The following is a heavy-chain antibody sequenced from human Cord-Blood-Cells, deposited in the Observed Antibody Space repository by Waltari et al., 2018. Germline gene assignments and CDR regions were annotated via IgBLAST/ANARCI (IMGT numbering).Heavy chain of an antibody. V-gene: IGHV3-21*01. CDR2: ISSSSSYI. D-gene: IGHD2-15*01. CDR3: ARVPGWSYYFDY. Sequence: EVQLVDSGGGLVNPGGPLKLSCADSGFTFSSYRMKCVRQAPGTGLEWVSSISSSSSYIYYADSVKGRFTISRDNAKNSLYLQMNSLRAEDTAVYYCARVPGWSYYFDYWGQGTLVTVSS. CDR1: GFTFSSYR. J-gene: IGHJ4*02.